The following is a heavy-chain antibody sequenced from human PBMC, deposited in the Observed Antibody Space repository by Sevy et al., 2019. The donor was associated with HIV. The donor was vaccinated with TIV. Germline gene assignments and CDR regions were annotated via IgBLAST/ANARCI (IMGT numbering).Heavy chain of an antibody. CDR1: GGSISSGGYY. V-gene: IGHV4-31*03. Sequence: SETLSLTCTVSGGSISSGGYYWSWIRQHPGKGLEWIGYIYYSGSTYYNPSLKSRVTISVDTSKNQFSLKLSSVTAADTAVYYCARSKEGIAAAFDYWGQGTLVTVSS. CDR3: ARSKEGIAAAFDY. CDR2: IYYSGST. D-gene: IGHD6-13*01. J-gene: IGHJ4*02.